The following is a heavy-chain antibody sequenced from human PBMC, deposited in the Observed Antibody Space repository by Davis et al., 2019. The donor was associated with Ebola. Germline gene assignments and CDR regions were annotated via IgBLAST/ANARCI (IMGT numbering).Heavy chain of an antibody. D-gene: IGHD3-22*01. CDR2: IYYSGST. J-gene: IGHJ4*02. CDR1: GGSISSHY. Sequence: PSETLSLTCTVSGGSISSHYWSWIRQPPGKGLEWIGYIYYSGSTNYNPSLKSRVTISVETSKNQFSLKLSSVTAADTAVYYCARDYYDSSGYYVGFDYWGQGTLVTVSS. V-gene: IGHV4-59*11. CDR3: ARDYYDSSGYYVGFDY.